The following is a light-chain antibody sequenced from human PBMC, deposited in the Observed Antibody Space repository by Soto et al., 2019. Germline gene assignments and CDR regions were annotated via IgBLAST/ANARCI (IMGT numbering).Light chain of an antibody. CDR3: SSYTSSTTSV. CDR1: SSDIGGYKY. Sequence: QSVLTQPASVSGSPGQSITISCTGTSSDIGGYKYVSWYQQHPGKAPKLMIYEVSYRPSGVSNRFSGSKSGNTASLTISGLQAEDEADYYCSSYTSSTTSVFGGGTKVTVL. CDR2: EVS. V-gene: IGLV2-14*01. J-gene: IGLJ3*02.